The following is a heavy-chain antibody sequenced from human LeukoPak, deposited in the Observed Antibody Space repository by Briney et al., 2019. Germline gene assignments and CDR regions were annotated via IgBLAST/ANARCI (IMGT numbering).Heavy chain of an antibody. D-gene: IGHD3-3*01. Sequence: SETLSLTCTVSGGSISSYYWSWIRQPPGKGLEWIGYIYYSGSTNYNPSLKSRVTISVDTSKNQFSLKLSSVTAADTAVYYCASAPYYDFWSGYYTNWYLDLWGRGTLVTVSS. CDR3: ASAPYYDFWSGYYTNWYLDL. CDR1: GGSISSYY. J-gene: IGHJ2*01. CDR2: IYYSGST. V-gene: IGHV4-59*01.